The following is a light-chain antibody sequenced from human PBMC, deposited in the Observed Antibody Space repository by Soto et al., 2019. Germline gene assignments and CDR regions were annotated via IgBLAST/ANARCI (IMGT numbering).Light chain of an antibody. V-gene: IGKV3-15*01. CDR1: QSVRSN. Sequence: IVMTQSPATLSVSPGERATLSCRASQSVRSNLAWYQQKPGQATSLLIYGASTRATGIAARFSGSGSGTEFTLTISSLQSKDFGVNYCQQYNNWPPMTFGQGKKVEIK. CDR3: QQYNNWPPMT. CDR2: GAS. J-gene: IGKJ1*01.